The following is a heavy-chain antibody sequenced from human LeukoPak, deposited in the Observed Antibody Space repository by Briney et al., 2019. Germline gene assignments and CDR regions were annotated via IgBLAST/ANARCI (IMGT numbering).Heavy chain of an antibody. CDR3: LRDVIQGRLTPDY. Sequence: ASVKVSCKASGYIFTTYGISWVRQAPGQGLEWMGWVSAYNGNTNYAQNLQGRVTMTTDTSTSTAYMELTTLRSDDTAVYYCLRDVIQGRLTPDYWGQGTLVTVSS. CDR1: GYIFTTYG. J-gene: IGHJ4*02. CDR2: VSAYNGNT. D-gene: IGHD2-21*01. V-gene: IGHV1-18*01.